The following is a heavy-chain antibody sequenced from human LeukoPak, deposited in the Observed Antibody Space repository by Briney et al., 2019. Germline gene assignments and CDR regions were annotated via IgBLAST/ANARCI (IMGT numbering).Heavy chain of an antibody. CDR3: ANTVTTDPWGMDV. V-gene: IGHV3-74*01. J-gene: IGHJ6*02. Sequence: GGSLRLSCAASGFTFSSYWMNWVRQAPGKGLVWVSRIASDGSSTTYADSVKGRFSISRDNAKNTLYLQMNSLRAEDTAVYYCANTVTTDPWGMDVWGQGTTVTVSS. CDR2: IASDGSST. CDR1: GFTFSSYW. D-gene: IGHD4-17*01.